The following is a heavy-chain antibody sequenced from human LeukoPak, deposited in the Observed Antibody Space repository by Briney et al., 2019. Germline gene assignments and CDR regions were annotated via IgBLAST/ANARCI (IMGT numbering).Heavy chain of an antibody. V-gene: IGHV4-4*07. D-gene: IGHD6-19*01. Sequence: KPSETLSLTCTVSGGSISSYYWSWIRQPAGKGLEWIGRIYTSGSTNYNPSLKSRVTMSVDTSKNQFSLKLSSVTAADTAVYYCARDLQFSSGWYVGWHFDLWGRGTLVTVSS. CDR2: IYTSGST. J-gene: IGHJ2*01. CDR3: ARDLQFSSGWYVGWHFDL. CDR1: GGSISSYY.